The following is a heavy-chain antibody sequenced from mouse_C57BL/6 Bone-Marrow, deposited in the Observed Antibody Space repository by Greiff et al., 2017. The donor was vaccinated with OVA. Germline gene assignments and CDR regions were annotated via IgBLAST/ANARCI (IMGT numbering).Heavy chain of an antibody. J-gene: IGHJ4*01. V-gene: IGHV2-6*01. D-gene: IGHD3-2*02. CDR2: IWGVGST. CDR1: GFSLTSYG. Sequence: VQGVESGPGLVAPSQSLSITCTVSGFSLTSYGVDWVRQSPGKGLEWLGVIWGVGSTNYNSALKSRLSISKDNSKSQVFLKMNSLQTDDTAMYYCATSDSSGYGAMDYWGQGTSVTVSS. CDR3: ATSDSSGYGAMDY.